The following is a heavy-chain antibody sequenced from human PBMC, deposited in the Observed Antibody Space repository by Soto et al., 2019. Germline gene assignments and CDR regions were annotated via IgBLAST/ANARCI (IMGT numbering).Heavy chain of an antibody. V-gene: IGHV4-31*03. CDR3: ARDGRVYDSSGVDY. Sequence: PSETLSLTCTVSGGSISNGGYYWTWIRQHPAKGLEWIGYILYSGSTYYNPSLKSRVTISVDTSKNQFYLRLSSVTAADTAVYYCARDGRVYDSSGVDYWGQGTLVTFSS. D-gene: IGHD3-22*01. J-gene: IGHJ4*02. CDR1: GGSISNGGYY. CDR2: ILYSGST.